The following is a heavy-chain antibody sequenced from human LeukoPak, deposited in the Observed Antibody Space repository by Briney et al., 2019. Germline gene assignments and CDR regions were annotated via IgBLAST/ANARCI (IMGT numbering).Heavy chain of an antibody. CDR1: GFTFSTYW. CDR3: ARSGKSYAFDN. V-gene: IGHV3-7*01. CDR2: IKPDGSEK. Sequence: GGSLRLSCAASGFTFSTYWMSWFRQAPGKGLERVANIKPDGSEKQYVDSEKGRFTVSRDNAKSSLYLEMNSLRAEDTAVYYCARSGKSYAFDNWGQGTLVTVSS. D-gene: IGHD3-16*01. J-gene: IGHJ4*02.